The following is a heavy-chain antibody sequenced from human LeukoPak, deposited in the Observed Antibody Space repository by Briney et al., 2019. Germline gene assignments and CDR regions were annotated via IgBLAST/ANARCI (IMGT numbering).Heavy chain of an antibody. Sequence: GGSLRLSCAGSGFTFSIDGMNWVRQAPGKGLEWVANIKRDGSDKYYVGSVEGRFTISRDNAQNSLYLQMSSLITDDTAMYYCARALYNTGWYPDYFDSWGQGTLVTVSS. CDR1: GFTFSIDG. CDR2: IKRDGSDK. CDR3: ARALYNTGWYPDYFDS. V-gene: IGHV3-7*01. J-gene: IGHJ4*02. D-gene: IGHD6-19*01.